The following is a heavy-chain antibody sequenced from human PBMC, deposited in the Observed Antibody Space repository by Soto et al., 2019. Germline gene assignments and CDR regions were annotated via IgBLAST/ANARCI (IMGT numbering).Heavy chain of an antibody. J-gene: IGHJ5*02. CDR3: AKGKSTGDIDWFDP. CDR1: GFTFNTAW. Sequence: GGSLRLSCEASGFTFNTAWMTWLRQAPGKGLEWVSTLIGGHYGTAYSYSVKGRFTVSRDNSKNCLYLQMNSLGVEDTAMYFCAKGKSTGDIDWFDPWGQGSLVTVSS. V-gene: IGHV3-23*01. D-gene: IGHD3-10*01. CDR2: LIGGHYGT.